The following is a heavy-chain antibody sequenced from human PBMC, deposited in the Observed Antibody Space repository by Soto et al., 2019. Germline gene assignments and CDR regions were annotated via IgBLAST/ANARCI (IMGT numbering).Heavy chain of an antibody. CDR1: GGSVSSGSYY. J-gene: IGHJ5*02. V-gene: IGHV4-61*01. CDR2: ILSSGST. CDR3: ARGITIFGVVIIYNWFDT. Sequence: SETLSLTCTVSGGSVSSGSYYWTWIRQSPGKGLEWMGYILSSGSTDYNPSLKSRVTISVDTSKNEFSLKLRSVTAADTAVYYCARGITIFGVVIIYNWFDTWRQGTLVTVYS. D-gene: IGHD3-3*01.